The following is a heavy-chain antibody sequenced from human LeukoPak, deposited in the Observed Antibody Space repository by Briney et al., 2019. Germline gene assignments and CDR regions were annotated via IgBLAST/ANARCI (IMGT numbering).Heavy chain of an antibody. CDR3: AREGYPYYYQYGMDV. Sequence: GSLRLSCAASGFTFSTYAMHWVRQAPGKGLEYVSGISSNGGSTYYANSVKGRFTISRDNSKNTLYLQMGSLRAEDMALYYCAREGYPYYYQYGMDVWGQGTTVTVSS. V-gene: IGHV3-64*01. D-gene: IGHD1-1*01. CDR2: ISSNGGST. J-gene: IGHJ6*02. CDR1: GFTFSTYA.